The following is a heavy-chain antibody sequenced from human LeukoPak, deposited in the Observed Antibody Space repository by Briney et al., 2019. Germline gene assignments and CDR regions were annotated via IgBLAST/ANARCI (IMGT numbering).Heavy chain of an antibody. J-gene: IGHJ4*02. V-gene: IGHV4-4*07. CDR1: GGSISSYY. CDR2: IYTSGST. D-gene: IGHD4-11*01. Sequence: PSETLSLTCTVSGGSISSYYWSWIRQPAGKGLEWIGRIYTSGSTNYNPSLKSRVAMSVDTSKNQFSLRLSSVTAADTAVYYCARFRTLTTHFDYWGQGTLVTVSS. CDR3: ARFRTLTTHFDY.